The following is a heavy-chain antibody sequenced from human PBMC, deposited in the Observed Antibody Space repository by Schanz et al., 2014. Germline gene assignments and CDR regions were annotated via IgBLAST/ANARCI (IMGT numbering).Heavy chain of an antibody. V-gene: IGHV1-3*01. D-gene: IGHD2-21*01. Sequence: QVQLVQSGAEVKKPGASVKVSCKASGYTFTSYSIHWVRQAPGQGLEWMGWINAANGNTRYSQKFQGRVTITRDTSASTAYMDLRSLRSDDTAVYYCARDRLECGAECYSVEVFEIWGQGTLVTVSS. CDR3: ARDRLECGAECYSVEVFEI. J-gene: IGHJ4*02. CDR2: INAANGNT. CDR1: GYTFTSYS.